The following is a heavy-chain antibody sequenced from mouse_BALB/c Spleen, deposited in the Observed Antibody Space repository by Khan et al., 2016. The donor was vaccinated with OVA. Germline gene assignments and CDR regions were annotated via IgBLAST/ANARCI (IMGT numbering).Heavy chain of an antibody. Sequence: EVQLVESGGGLVQPGGSRKLSCAASGFTFRSYGMHWVRQAPEKGLAWVAYISGDSSTIYYADTVKGRFTISRDNPKNTLFLQMTSLMSEDTAMYYCATSYYYGYYFDYWGPGTTLTVSS. CDR3: ATSYYYGYYFDY. J-gene: IGHJ2*01. D-gene: IGHD1-1*01. V-gene: IGHV5-17*02. CDR2: ISGDSSTI. CDR1: GFTFRSYG.